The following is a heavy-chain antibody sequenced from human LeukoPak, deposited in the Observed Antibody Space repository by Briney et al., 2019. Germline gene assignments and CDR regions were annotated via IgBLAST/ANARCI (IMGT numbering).Heavy chain of an antibody. CDR2: VFDSGRT. CDR1: GGSMTTHH. J-gene: IGHJ4*02. V-gene: IGHV4-59*11. CDR3: TTIKRGDIFGYFDF. Sequence: KPSETLSLTCTVSGGSMTTHHWNWIRQTPGKGLEWIGYVFDSGRTKVNPSLTSRVTLSTDTSKNQLPLRLSSVTAADTAVYYCTTIKRGDIFGYFDFWGQGILVTVSS. D-gene: IGHD5-18*01.